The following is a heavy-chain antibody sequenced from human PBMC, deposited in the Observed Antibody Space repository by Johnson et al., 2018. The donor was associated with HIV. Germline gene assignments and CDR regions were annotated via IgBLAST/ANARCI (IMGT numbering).Heavy chain of an antibody. D-gene: IGHD6-13*01. CDR1: GFTFSSYA. CDR2: INWNGGST. Sequence: EVQLVESGGGVVQPGTSLRLSCAASGFTFSSYAMHWVRQAPGKGLEWVSGINWNGGSTGYADSVKDRFTISRDNAKNSLYLQMNSLRAEDTALYYCAKDRMAAGAFDIWGQGTMVTVSS. V-gene: IGHV3-20*04. CDR3: AKDRMAAGAFDI. J-gene: IGHJ3*02.